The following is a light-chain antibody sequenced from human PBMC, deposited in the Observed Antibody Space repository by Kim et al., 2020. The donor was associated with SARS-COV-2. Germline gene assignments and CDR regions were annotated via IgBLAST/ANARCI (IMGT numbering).Light chain of an antibody. CDR3: KQFGSSPWT. Sequence: SPGERATLSCRASQSVSGSYLAWYQQKPGQAPRLLIYGASSRATGIPDRFSGSGSGTDFTLTISRLEPEDFVVYYCKQFGSSPWTFGQGTKVDIK. CDR1: QSVSGSY. CDR2: GAS. V-gene: IGKV3-20*01. J-gene: IGKJ1*01.